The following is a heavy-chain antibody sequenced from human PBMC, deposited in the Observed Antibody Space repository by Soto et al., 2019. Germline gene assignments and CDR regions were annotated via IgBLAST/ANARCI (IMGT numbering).Heavy chain of an antibody. CDR2: MYNTGST. J-gene: IGHJ6*02. CDR3: ARDLWGYCGTDCYPLDV. D-gene: IGHD2-21*02. CDR1: GGSVGGYY. Sequence: SETLSLTCTVSGGSVGGYYWGWIRHPPGKGLEWIGYMYNTGSTVYNPSFKSRVTISVDTSKNQFSLKLNSVTAADTAVYYCARDLWGYCGTDCYPLDVWGQGTTVT. V-gene: IGHV4-59*02.